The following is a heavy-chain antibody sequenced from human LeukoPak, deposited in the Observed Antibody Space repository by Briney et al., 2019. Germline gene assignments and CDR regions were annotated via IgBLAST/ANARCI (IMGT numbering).Heavy chain of an antibody. D-gene: IGHD5-18*01. CDR1: GFTFDDYG. CDR3: ARGPGGGYSYGYGYYYYYMDV. Sequence: GGSLRLSCAASGFTFDDYGMSWVRQAPGKGLEWVSGINWNGGSTGYADSVKGRFTISRDNAKNSLYLQMNSLRAEDTALYYCARGPGGGYSYGYGYYYYYMDVWGKGTTVTVSS. CDR2: INWNGGST. V-gene: IGHV3-20*04. J-gene: IGHJ6*03.